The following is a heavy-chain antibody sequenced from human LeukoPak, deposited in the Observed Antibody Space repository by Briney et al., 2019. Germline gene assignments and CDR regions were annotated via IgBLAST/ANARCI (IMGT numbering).Heavy chain of an antibody. D-gene: IGHD3-16*01. J-gene: IGHJ4*02. Sequence: PGGSLRLSCAASGFTFSSYWMHWVRQAPRKGLVWVSRISPDGRSRNYADSVEGRFTISRDSARSTFYLQMNSLTVEDTAVYYCARGIQGHYGFGDWGQGTLVTVSS. V-gene: IGHV3-74*01. CDR3: ARGIQGHYGFGD. CDR1: GFTFSSYW. CDR2: ISPDGRSR.